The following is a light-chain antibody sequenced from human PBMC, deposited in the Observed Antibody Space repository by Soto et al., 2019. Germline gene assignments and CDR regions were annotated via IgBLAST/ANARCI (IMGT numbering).Light chain of an antibody. CDR3: HQYYSSPYT. CDR1: QSVLYSSNNKNY. Sequence: DIVMTQSPDSLAMSLGERATINCKSSQSVLYSSNNKNYLTWFQQKPGQPPKLLIYWASTRESGVPDRFSGSESGTDFTLTISSLQAEDVAVYYCHQYYSSPYTFGQGTKLEIK. V-gene: IGKV4-1*01. CDR2: WAS. J-gene: IGKJ2*01.